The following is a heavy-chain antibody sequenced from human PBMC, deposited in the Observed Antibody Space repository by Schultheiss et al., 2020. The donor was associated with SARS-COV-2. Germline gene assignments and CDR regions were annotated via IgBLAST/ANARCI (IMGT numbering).Heavy chain of an antibody. CDR1: GFTFSSYS. D-gene: IGHD3-22*01. CDR3: AREGYHYDSSGYYYSYYFDY. Sequence: GGSLRLSCAASGFTFSSYSMNWVRQAPGKGLEWVSSISSSSSSIYYADSVKGRFTISRDNAKNSLCLQMNNLRAEDTAVYYCAREGYHYDSSGYYYSYYFDYWGQGTLVTVSS. V-gene: IGHV3-21*01. J-gene: IGHJ4*02. CDR2: ISSSSSSI.